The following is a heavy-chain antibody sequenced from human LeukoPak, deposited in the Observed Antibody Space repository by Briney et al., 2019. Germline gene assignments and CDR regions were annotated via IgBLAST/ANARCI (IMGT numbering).Heavy chain of an antibody. J-gene: IGHJ4*02. CDR1: GYTFASYD. CDR3: ARVFGSAGEGDY. CDR2: MNPNSGNT. D-gene: IGHD3-10*01. V-gene: IGHV1-8*01. Sequence: GASVKVSCRASGYTFASYDINWVRQATGQGLEWMGWMNPNSGNTGYAQKFQGRVTMTRNTSISTAYMELSSLRSEDTAVYYCARVFGSAGEGDYWGQGTLVTVSS.